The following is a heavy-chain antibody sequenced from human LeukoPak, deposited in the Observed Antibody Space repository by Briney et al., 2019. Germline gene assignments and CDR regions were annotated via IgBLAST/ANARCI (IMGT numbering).Heavy chain of an antibody. J-gene: IGHJ4*02. V-gene: IGHV4-34*01. Sequence: SETLSLTCAVYGGSFSGYYWSWIRQPPGKGLEWTGEINHSGSTNYNPSLKSRVTISVDTSKNQFSLKLSSVTAADTAVYYCARQVSYGSGSSTGPNDYWGQGTLVTVSS. CDR1: GGSFSGYY. CDR2: INHSGST. CDR3: ARQVSYGSGSSTGPNDY. D-gene: IGHD3-10*01.